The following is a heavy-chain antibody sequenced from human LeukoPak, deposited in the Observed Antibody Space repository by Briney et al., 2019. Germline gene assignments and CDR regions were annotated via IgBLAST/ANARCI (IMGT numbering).Heavy chain of an antibody. CDR3: ARATVVKVYDY. CDR2: IYYSGST. D-gene: IGHD4-23*01. Sequence: SETLSLTCTVSGGSISSYYWSWLRQPPGKGLEWIGYIYYSGSTNYNPSLKSRVTISVDTSKNQFSLKLSSVTAADTAVYYCARATVVKVYDYWGQGTLVTVSS. J-gene: IGHJ4*02. V-gene: IGHV4-59*01. CDR1: GGSISSYY.